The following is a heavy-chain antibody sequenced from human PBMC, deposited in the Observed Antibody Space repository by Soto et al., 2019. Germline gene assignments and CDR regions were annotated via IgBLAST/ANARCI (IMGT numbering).Heavy chain of an antibody. CDR3: ARGDMGLVPAAIFGHVDY. CDR2: ISYDGSNK. Sequence: QVQLVESGGGVVQPGRSLRLSCAASGFTFSSYAMHWVRQAPGKGLEWVAVISYDGSNKYYADSVKGRFTISRDKSKNPLYLQMNSLRAEDTSVYYCARGDMGLVPAAIFGHVDYWGQGTLVTVSS. CDR1: GFTFSSYA. D-gene: IGHD2-2*01. V-gene: IGHV3-30-3*01. J-gene: IGHJ4*02.